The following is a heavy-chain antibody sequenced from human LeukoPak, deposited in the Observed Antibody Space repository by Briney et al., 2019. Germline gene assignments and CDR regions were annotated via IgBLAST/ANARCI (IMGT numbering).Heavy chain of an antibody. CDR1: GFTFSSYA. CDR2: ISGSGGST. Sequence: PGGSLRLSCAASGFTFSSYAMSWVRQAPGKGLEWVSAISGSGGSTYYADSVKGRFTISRDNSKNTLYLQMNSLRAEDTAVYYCAGSTPDPHYYDSSGSDYWGQGTLVTVSS. D-gene: IGHD3-22*01. CDR3: AGSTPDPHYYDSSGSDY. V-gene: IGHV3-23*01. J-gene: IGHJ4*02.